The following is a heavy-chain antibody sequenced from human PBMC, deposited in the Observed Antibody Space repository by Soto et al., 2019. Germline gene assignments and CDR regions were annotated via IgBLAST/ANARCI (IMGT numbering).Heavy chain of an antibody. Sequence: SETLSPTCTVSGGSISSYYWSWIRQPPGKGLEWIGYIYYSGSTNYNPSLKSRVTISVDTSKNQFSLKLSSVTAADTAVYYCAREVPLTLSGSYGMDVWGQGTTVTVSS. V-gene: IGHV4-59*01. J-gene: IGHJ6*02. CDR3: AREVPLTLSGSYGMDV. CDR1: GGSISSYY. D-gene: IGHD1-26*01. CDR2: IYYSGST.